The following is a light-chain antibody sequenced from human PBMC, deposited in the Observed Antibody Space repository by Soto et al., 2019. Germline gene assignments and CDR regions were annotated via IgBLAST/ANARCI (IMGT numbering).Light chain of an antibody. V-gene: IGKV1-12*01. CDR2: AAS. J-gene: IGKJ4*01. CDR1: QDIGDW. Sequence: IRMTQSPSSLSASTGDRVTITWRASQDIGDWLAWYQQKPGKAPKLLVYAASSLQSGVPSRFSGSGSGTDFTLTIGSLQPEDFATYYCQQGYSFPVTFGGGTKVDI. CDR3: QQGYSFPVT.